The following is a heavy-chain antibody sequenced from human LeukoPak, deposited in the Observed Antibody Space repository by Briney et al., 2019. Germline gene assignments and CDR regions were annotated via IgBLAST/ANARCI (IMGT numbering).Heavy chain of an antibody. J-gene: IGHJ4*02. D-gene: IGHD2-2*01. CDR1: GFTFSSYS. Sequence: GGSLRLSCAASGFTFSSYSMNWVRQAPGKGLEWVSSISSSSSFIYYADSVKGRFTISRDNAKNSLYLQTNSLRAEDTAVYYCASHCSSTSCYHSDYWGQGTLVTVSS. V-gene: IGHV3-21*01. CDR3: ASHCSSTSCYHSDY. CDR2: ISSSSSFI.